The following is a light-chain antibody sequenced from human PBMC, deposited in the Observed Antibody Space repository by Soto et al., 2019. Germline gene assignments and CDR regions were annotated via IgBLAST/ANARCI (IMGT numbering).Light chain of an antibody. J-gene: IGLJ2*01. Sequence: QLVLTQSPSASASLGASVKLTCTLSSGHSSYTIAWHQQQPEKGPRYLMKLNSDGSHSKGDGIPDRFSGSSSGAERYLTISSLQSEDEADYYCQTWGTGYSLFGGGTQLTVL. CDR2: LNSDGSH. CDR3: QTWGTGYSL. CDR1: SGHSSYT. V-gene: IGLV4-69*01.